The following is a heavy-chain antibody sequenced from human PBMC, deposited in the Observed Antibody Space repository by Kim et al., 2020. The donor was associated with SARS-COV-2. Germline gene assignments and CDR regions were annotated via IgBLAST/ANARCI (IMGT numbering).Heavy chain of an antibody. V-gene: IGHV3-21*06. CDR3: AREPYSDYQNLFSYAVD. CDR1: GFTFSSYS. J-gene: IGHJ3*02. CDR2: IIGSSSYI. Sequence: GGSLRLSCAASGFTFSSYSMYWVRQAPGKGLEWVASIIGSSSYIYYADSVKGRFTVSSDNAKNSLFLQMNSLRAEYTAVYYCAREPYSDYQNLFSYAVD. D-gene: IGHD2-2*01.